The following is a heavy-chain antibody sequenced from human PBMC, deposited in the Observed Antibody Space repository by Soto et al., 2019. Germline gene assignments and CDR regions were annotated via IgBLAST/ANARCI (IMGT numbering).Heavy chain of an antibody. V-gene: IGHV3-30*18. J-gene: IGHJ4*02. Sequence: QVQLVESGGGVVQPGRSLRLSCEASGFTFNSYGMHWVRQAPGKGLEWVAVISYDGSTKYYADSVKGRFTISRDNSKNTLYLQMNSLRAEDTAVFYCAKDQEDTAIVMVYWGQGTLVTVSS. CDR1: GFTFNSYG. CDR2: ISYDGSTK. CDR3: AKDQEDTAIVMVY. D-gene: IGHD5-18*01.